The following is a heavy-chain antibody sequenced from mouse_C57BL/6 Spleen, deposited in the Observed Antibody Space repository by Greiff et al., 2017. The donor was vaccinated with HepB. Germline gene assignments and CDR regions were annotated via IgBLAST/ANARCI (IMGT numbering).Heavy chain of an antibody. D-gene: IGHD1-1*01. Sequence: DVQLQESGPGLVKPSQSLSLTCSVTGYSITSGYYWNWIRQFPGNKLEWMGYISYDGSNNYNPSLKNRISITRDTSKNQFFLKLNSVTTEDTATYYCAREDTTVVATEYFDVWGTGTTVTVSS. CDR1: GYSITSGYY. V-gene: IGHV3-6*01. J-gene: IGHJ1*03. CDR2: ISYDGSN. CDR3: AREDTTVVATEYFDV.